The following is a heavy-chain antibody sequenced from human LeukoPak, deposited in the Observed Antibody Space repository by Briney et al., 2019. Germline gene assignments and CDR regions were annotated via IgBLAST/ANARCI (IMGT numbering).Heavy chain of an antibody. D-gene: IGHD6-19*01. V-gene: IGHV6-1*01. J-gene: IGHJ4*02. CDR3: AGGYSSGWYYFDY. CDR1: DYSVSSNSAA. CDR2: TYYRSKWYN. Sequence: SQTLSLTCAISDYSVSSNSAAWNWIRQSPSRGLEWLGRTYYRSKWYNDYAVSVKSRITINPDTSKNQFSLQLNSVTPEDTAVYYCAGGYSSGWYYFDYWGQGTLVTVSS.